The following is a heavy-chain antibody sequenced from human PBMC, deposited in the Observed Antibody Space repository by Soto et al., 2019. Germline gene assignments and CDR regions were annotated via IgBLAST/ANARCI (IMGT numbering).Heavy chain of an antibody. V-gene: IGHV1-69*13. Sequence: ASVKGSCPASGGTFSSYAISWVRQAPGQGLEWMGGIIPIFGTANYAQKFQGRVTITADESTSTAYMELSSLRSEDTAVYYCAIPAGDRYEYGAFDIWGQGTMVTV. D-gene: IGHD2-15*01. CDR2: IIPIFGTA. CDR1: GGTFSSYA. J-gene: IGHJ3*02. CDR3: AIPAGDRYEYGAFDI.